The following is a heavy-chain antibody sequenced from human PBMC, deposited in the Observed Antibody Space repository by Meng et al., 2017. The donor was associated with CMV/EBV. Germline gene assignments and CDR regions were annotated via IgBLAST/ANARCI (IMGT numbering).Heavy chain of an antibody. CDR2: IYYSGST. J-gene: IGHJ4*02. Sequence: SETLSLTCTVSGGSISSSSYYWGWIRQPPGKGLEWIGSIYYSGSTYYNPSLKSRVTISVDTSKNQFSLKLSSVTAADTAVYYCARDERYSSSWFCRLFDYWGQGTLVTVSS. D-gene: IGHD6-13*01. CDR3: ARDERYSSSWFCRLFDY. CDR1: GGSISSSSYY. V-gene: IGHV4-39*07.